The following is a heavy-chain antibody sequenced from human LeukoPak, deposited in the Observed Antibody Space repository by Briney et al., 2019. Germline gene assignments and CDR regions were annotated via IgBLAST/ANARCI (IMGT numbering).Heavy chain of an antibody. Sequence: PGGSLRLSCAASGFSFGHYSMTWVRQAPGKGLEWVSLIDSNSNYMNYADSVKGRFTTSRDNAKNSLYLQMNSLRAEDTAVYYCARDFHSWSHDFWGQGTLVAVSS. V-gene: IGHV3-21*01. CDR3: ARDFHSWSHDF. CDR1: GFSFGHYS. J-gene: IGHJ4*02. CDR2: IDSNSNYM. D-gene: IGHD6-13*01.